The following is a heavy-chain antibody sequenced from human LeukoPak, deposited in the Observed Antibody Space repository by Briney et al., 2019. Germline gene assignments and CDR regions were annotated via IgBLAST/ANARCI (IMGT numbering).Heavy chain of an antibody. V-gene: IGHV3-30*18. Sequence: GGSLRLSCAASGFTFSSYGMHWVRQAPGKGLEWGAVISYDGSNKYYADSVKGRFTISRDNSKNTLYLQMNSLRAEDTAVYYCAKGLIAARLTPFDYWGQGTLVTVSS. J-gene: IGHJ4*02. CDR1: GFTFSSYG. CDR3: AKGLIAARLTPFDY. CDR2: ISYDGSNK. D-gene: IGHD6-6*01.